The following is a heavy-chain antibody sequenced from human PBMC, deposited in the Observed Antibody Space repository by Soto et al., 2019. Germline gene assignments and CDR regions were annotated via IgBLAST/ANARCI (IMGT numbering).Heavy chain of an antibody. V-gene: IGHV3-64*02. CDR3: AGRLATAASLDY. J-gene: IGHJ4*02. D-gene: IGHD3-16*01. Sequence: PGGSLRLSCSASGFTFSSYAMHWVRQAPGKGLEYVSAISSNGGSAYYADSVKGRFTISRDFSKNTLYLQMDSLRAEDTAIYYCAGRLATAASLDYWGQGTLVTVSS. CDR1: GFTFSSYA. CDR2: ISSNGGSA.